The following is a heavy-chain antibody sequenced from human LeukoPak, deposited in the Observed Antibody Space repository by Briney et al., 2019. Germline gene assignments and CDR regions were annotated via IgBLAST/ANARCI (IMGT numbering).Heavy chain of an antibody. J-gene: IGHJ1*01. V-gene: IGHV4-38-2*02. CDR2: MYHSGST. Sequence: SETLSLTCIVSGYSISSGYYWGWIRQPPGKGLEWIGSMYHSGSTYYNPSLKSRVTISVDTSKNQFSLKLSSVTAADTAVYYCARGGGIAARIEYFQHWGQGTLVTVSS. CDR3: ARGGGIAARIEYFQH. D-gene: IGHD6-6*01. CDR1: GYSISSGYY.